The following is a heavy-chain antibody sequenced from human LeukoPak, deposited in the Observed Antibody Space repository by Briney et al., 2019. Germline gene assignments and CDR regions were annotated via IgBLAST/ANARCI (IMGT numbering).Heavy chain of an antibody. J-gene: IGHJ5*02. V-gene: IGHV1-69*06. CDR2: IIPIFGTA. CDR3: ARYSGYDYLRWFDP. Sequence: SVTVSCKASGGTFSSYAISWVRQAPGQGLEWMGGIIPIFGTANYAQKFQGRVTITADKSTSTAYMELSSLRSEDTAVYYCARYSGYDYLRWFDPWGQGTLVTVSS. CDR1: GGTFSSYA. D-gene: IGHD5-12*01.